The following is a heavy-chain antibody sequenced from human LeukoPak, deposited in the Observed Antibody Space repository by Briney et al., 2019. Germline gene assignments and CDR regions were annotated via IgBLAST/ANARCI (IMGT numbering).Heavy chain of an antibody. CDR2: IYYSGST. D-gene: IGHD6-13*01. CDR1: GGSISSSSYY. Sequence: PSETLSLTCTVSGGSISSSSYYWGWIRPPPGKGLEWIGSIYYSGSTYYNPSLKSRVTISVDTSKNQFSLKLSSVTAADTAVYYCASIAAAIDPFDYWGQGTLVTVSS. V-gene: IGHV4-39*01. J-gene: IGHJ4*02. CDR3: ASIAAAIDPFDY.